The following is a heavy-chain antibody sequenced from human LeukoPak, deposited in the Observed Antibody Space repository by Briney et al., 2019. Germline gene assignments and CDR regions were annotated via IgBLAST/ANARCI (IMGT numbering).Heavy chain of an antibody. CDR1: VDSIRGFY. D-gene: IGHD3-10*01. V-gene: IGHV4-59*13. Sequence: SETLSLTCTVSVDSIRGFYWSWIRQPPGKGLEGIAYIYYSGSTNYNPSLKSRVTILIDTSKNQFSLNLRSVTAADPCVYYCARGGARGSSAFDIWGQGTMVTVSS. CDR3: ARGGARGSSAFDI. CDR2: IYYSGST. J-gene: IGHJ3*02.